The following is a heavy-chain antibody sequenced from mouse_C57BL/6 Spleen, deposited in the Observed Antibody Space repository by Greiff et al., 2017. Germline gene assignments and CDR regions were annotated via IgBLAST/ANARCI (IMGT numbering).Heavy chain of an antibody. CDR3: ARTDSNQGYFDV. CDR1: GYTFTSYW. CDR2: IDPSDSYT. J-gene: IGHJ1*03. V-gene: IGHV1-69*01. D-gene: IGHD2-5*01. Sequence: VQLQQPGAELVMPGASVKLSCKASGYTFTSYWMHWVKQRPGQGLEWIGEIDPSDSYTNYNQKFKGKSTLTVDKSSSTAYMQLSSLTSEDSAVYYCARTDSNQGYFDVWGTGTTVTVSS.